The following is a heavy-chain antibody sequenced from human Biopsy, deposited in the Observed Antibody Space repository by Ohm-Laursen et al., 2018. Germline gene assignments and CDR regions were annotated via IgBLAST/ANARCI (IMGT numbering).Heavy chain of an antibody. D-gene: IGHD3-22*01. CDR1: GYTFTGYH. V-gene: IGHV1-2*02. Sequence: SSVKVSCKASGYTFTGYHVHWVRQAPGQGLEWMGWINAKTGDTNYAQKFQGRVTMTRDTSISTAYVDLSSLRSDDTAVYYRTRGGYYYDSLAYYYWFDPWGQGTLVTVSS. J-gene: IGHJ5*02. CDR2: INAKTGDT. CDR3: TRGGYYYDSLAYYYWFDP.